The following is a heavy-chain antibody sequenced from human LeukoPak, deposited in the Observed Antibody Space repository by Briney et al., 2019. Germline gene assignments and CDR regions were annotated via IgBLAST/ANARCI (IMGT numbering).Heavy chain of an antibody. CDR2: ISGGGDNT. CDR1: GFIFSSYA. V-gene: IGHV3-23*01. J-gene: IGHJ6*02. Sequence: PGGSLRLSCAASGFIFSSYAMSWVRQAPGKGLEWVSAISGGGDNTYYAASVKGRFTTTRDNSKNTLYLQMNSLRAEDTALYYCATPRSSYYYYSMDVWGQGTTVIVSS. CDR3: ATPRSSYYYYSMDV.